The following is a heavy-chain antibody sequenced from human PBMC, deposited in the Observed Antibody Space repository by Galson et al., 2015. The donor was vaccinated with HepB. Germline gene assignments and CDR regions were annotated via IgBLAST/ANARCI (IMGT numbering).Heavy chain of an antibody. CDR1: GFTFSAYR. CDR2: ISLDGTDK. V-gene: IGHV3-30*03. CDR3: ARDLRAPYYDFWSGPVFQH. Sequence: SLRLSCEASGFTFSAYRMHWVRQAPGKGLEWLAVISLDGTDKYYAHSVKGRFTISRDTSKNTLYLQMNSLRAEDTAVYYCARDLRAPYYDFWSGPVFQHWGQGTLVTVSS. J-gene: IGHJ1*01. D-gene: IGHD3-3*01.